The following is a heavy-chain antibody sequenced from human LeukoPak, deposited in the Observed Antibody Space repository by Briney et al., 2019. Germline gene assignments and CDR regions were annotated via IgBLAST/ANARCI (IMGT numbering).Heavy chain of an antibody. CDR2: ISTNGGST. Sequence: GGSLRLSCAASGFTFSSYVMHWLRQAPGKGLEYVSAISTNGGSTDYAHSVKGRFTISRDNSKNTLYLQMGSLRTEDMAVYYCARWRVGATTGFDTRGQGTLVTVSS. J-gene: IGHJ5*02. V-gene: IGHV3-64*01. CDR1: GFTFSSYV. CDR3: ARWRVGATTGFDT. D-gene: IGHD1-26*01.